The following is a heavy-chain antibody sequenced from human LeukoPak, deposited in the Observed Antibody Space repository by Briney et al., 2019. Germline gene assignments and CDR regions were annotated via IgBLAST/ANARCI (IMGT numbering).Heavy chain of an antibody. CDR3: ARDRDENWGFSDFDS. J-gene: IGHJ4*02. CDR2: ISWNSGDI. CDR1: GFKFDDYA. Sequence: GTSLRLSCTVSGFKFDDYAMHWVRQVPGQGLEWLSAISWNSGDIGYAAAVKGRFTISRDNAKRSLYLQMNSLRLDDSALYYCARDRDENWGFSDFDSWGQGTLATVSS. V-gene: IGHV3-9*01. D-gene: IGHD7-27*01.